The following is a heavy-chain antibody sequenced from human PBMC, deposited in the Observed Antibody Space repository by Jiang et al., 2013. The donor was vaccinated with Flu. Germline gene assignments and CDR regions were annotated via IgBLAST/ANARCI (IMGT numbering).Heavy chain of an antibody. CDR2: IIPIFGTA. CDR1: GGTFSSYA. J-gene: IGHJ4*02. D-gene: IGHD5-18*01. CDR3: ARENRGYSYGTLPGRYYFDY. Sequence: GAEVKKPGSSVKVSCKASGGTFSSYAISWVRQAPGQGLEWMGGIIPIFGTANYAQKFQGRVTITADKSTSTAYMELSSLRSEDTAVYYCARENRGYSYGTLPGRYYFDYWGQGTLVTVSS. V-gene: IGHV1-69*06.